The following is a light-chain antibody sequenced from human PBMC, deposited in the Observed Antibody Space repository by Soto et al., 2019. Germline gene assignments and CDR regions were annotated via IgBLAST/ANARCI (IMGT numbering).Light chain of an antibody. J-gene: IGKJ2*01. V-gene: IGKV3-11*01. CDR2: GAS. Sequence: VLTQSPATLSLSPGERATLSCRASENVRTFVDWYQQKPGQAPRLLIYGASNRATDIPARFSGSGSGTDFTLTISNLEPEDFATYSCQQYHGFPYTFGQGTKVQIK. CDR1: ENVRTF. CDR3: QQYHGFPYT.